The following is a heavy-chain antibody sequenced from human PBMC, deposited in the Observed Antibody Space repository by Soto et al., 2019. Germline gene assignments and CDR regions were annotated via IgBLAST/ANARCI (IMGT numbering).Heavy chain of an antibody. Sequence: EVQLLESGGGLVQPGGSLRLSCAASGFTFNNYAMTWVRQAPGKGLEWVSTVSGSGGGTFYADSVKGRFTISRDNSKNTMYLQMNSLRAEDTGMYYCAKSQKSIPAPLFFDYWGQGTLVTVSS. CDR2: VSGSGGGT. V-gene: IGHV3-23*01. CDR1: GFTFNNYA. J-gene: IGHJ4*02. CDR3: AKSQKSIPAPLFFDY. D-gene: IGHD6-6*01.